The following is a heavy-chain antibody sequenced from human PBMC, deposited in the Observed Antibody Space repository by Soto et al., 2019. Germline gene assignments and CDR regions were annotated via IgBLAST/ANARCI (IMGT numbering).Heavy chain of an antibody. Sequence: QVQLVQSGAEVKKPGASVKVSCKVSGYSLTEISMHWVRQAPGKGLEWMGGFDPEDDETIYAQKFQGRLTMTEDTSTDTAYMELSGLRSEDTAVYYCATESGWYNWFYPWGQGTLVTVSS. CDR3: ATESGWYNWFYP. J-gene: IGHJ5*02. D-gene: IGHD6-19*01. CDR1: GYSLTEIS. CDR2: FDPEDDET. V-gene: IGHV1-24*01.